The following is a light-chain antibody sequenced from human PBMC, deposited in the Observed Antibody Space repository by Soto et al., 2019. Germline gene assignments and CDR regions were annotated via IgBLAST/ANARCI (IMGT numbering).Light chain of an antibody. CDR3: QQFHYWPPIT. V-gene: IGKV3D-15*01. J-gene: IGKJ5*01. CDR2: EAS. CDR1: QSVSSY. Sequence: EIGMTQSPATLSVSPGERATLSCRASQSVSSYLAWYQQKPGQAPRLLMYEASNRATGIPARFSGGGSGTEFTLTISSLQSEDFAVYYCQQFHYWPPITFGQGTRLEL.